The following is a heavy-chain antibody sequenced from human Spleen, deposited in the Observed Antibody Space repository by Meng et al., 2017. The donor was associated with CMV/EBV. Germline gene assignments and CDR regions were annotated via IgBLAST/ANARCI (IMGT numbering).Heavy chain of an antibody. Sequence: SETLSLTCTVSGGSISSSSYYWGWIRQPPGKGLEWIGSIYYSGSTYYNPSLKSRVTISVDTSKNQFSLKLSSVTAADTAVYYCARFLSSSLTYYYYYGMDVWGQGTTVTVSS. CDR3: ARFLSSSLTYYYYYGMDV. D-gene: IGHD6-6*01. CDR1: GGSISSSSYY. J-gene: IGHJ6*02. CDR2: IYYSGST. V-gene: IGHV4-39*01.